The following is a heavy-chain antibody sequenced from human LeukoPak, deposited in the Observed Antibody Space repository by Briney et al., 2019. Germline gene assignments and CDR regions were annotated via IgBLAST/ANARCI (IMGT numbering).Heavy chain of an antibody. V-gene: IGHV3-53*01. D-gene: IGHD6-13*01. CDR1: GFTVSSNY. J-gene: IGHJ6*02. CDR2: IYSGGST. CDR3: ARGGIAAAGFGYYYYGMDV. Sequence: GGSLRLSCAASGFTVSSNYMSWVRQAPGKGLEWVSVIYSGGSTYYADSVKGRFTISRDNSKNTLYLQMNSLTAEDTAVYYCARGGIAAAGFGYYYYGMDVWGQGTTVTVSS.